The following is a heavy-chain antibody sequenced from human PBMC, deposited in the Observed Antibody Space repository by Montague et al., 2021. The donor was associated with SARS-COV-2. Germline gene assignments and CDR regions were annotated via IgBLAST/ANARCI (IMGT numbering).Heavy chain of an antibody. D-gene: IGHD3-10*01. CDR1: GGSISSSNYY. CDR3: ARDDIVLQGVTKGMDV. J-gene: IGHJ6*02. V-gene: IGHV4-39*07. CDR2: MYYSGST. Sequence: SETLSLTCTVSGGSISSSNYYWGWLRQPPGKGLEWIGNMYYSGSTYYNPSPKSRVTISIDTSKNQFSLKLSSVTAADTAVYYCARDDIVLQGVTKGMDVWGQGTTVTVSS.